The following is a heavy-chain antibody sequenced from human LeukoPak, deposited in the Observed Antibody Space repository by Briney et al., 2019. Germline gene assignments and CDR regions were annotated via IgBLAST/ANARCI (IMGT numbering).Heavy chain of an antibody. Sequence: TGGSLRLSCAASGFTFSSYSMNWVRQAPGKGLEWVSSISSSSSYIYYADSVKGRFTISRDNAKNSLYLQMNSLRAEDTAVYYCARGPDSSNWYEPVDYWGQGTLVTVSS. CDR1: GFTFSSYS. CDR2: ISSSSSYI. J-gene: IGHJ4*02. V-gene: IGHV3-21*01. CDR3: ARGPDSSNWYEPVDY. D-gene: IGHD6-13*01.